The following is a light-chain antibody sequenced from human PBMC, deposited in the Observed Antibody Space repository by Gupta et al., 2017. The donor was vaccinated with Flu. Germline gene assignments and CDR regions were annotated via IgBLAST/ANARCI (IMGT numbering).Light chain of an antibody. CDR2: KAS. Sequence: DIQMTQSPSTLSASVGDRVTITCRASQSISSWLAWYQQKPVKAPKLLIYKASSLESGVPSRFSGSGSGTEFTLTISSLQPDDFATYYCQQYNSWTFGQGTKVEIK. CDR3: QQYNSWT. CDR1: QSISSW. V-gene: IGKV1-5*03. J-gene: IGKJ1*01.